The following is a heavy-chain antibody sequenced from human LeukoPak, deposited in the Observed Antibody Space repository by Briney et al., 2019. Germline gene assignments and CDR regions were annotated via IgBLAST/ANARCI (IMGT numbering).Heavy chain of an antibody. Sequence: SQTLSLTCTVSGGPISSGDYYWSWIRQPPGKGLEWIGYIYYSGSTYYNPSLKSRVTISVDTSKNQLSLKLSSVTAADTAVYYCARDGTPHDILTGPTGSDAFDIWGQGTMVTVSS. J-gene: IGHJ3*02. D-gene: IGHD3-9*01. CDR1: GGPISSGDYY. V-gene: IGHV4-30-4*01. CDR3: ARDGTPHDILTGPTGSDAFDI. CDR2: IYYSGST.